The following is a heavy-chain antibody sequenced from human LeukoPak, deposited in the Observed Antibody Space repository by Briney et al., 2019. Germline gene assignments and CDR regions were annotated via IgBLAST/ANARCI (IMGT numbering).Heavy chain of an antibody. V-gene: IGHV1-46*01. Sequence: ASVKVSCKASGYTFTSYYMHWVRQAPGQGLEWMGIINPSGGSTSYAQKLQGRVTMTTDTSTSTAYMELRSLRSDDTAVYYCARIFASGSYFHKKNWFDPWGQGTLVTVSS. CDR1: GYTFTSYY. CDR2: INPSGGST. CDR3: ARIFASGSYFHKKNWFDP. J-gene: IGHJ5*02. D-gene: IGHD1-26*01.